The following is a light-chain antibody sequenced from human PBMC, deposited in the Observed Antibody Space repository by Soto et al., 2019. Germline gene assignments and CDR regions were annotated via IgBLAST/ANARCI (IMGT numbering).Light chain of an antibody. J-gene: IGKJ1*01. CDR3: QQYGSSGT. V-gene: IGKV3-20*01. CDR2: GAS. CDR1: QSVSSSY. Sequence: EMVLTQSPGTLSFSPGERSTLSFRASQSVSSSYLAWYQQKPGQAPRLLIYGASNRATGIPDRFSGSGSGTDFTLTISRLEPEDFAVYYCQQYGSSGTFGQGTKVDI.